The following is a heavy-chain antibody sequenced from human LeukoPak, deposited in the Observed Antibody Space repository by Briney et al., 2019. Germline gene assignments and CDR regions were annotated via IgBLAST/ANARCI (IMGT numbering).Heavy chain of an antibody. CDR1: GYSISSGYY. CDR2: IYHSGST. Sequence: PSETLSLTCTVSGYSISSGYYWGWIRQPPGKGLEWIGSIYHSGSTYYNPSLKSRVTISVDTSKNQFSLKLSSVTAADTAMYYCARAYSSSWYYNWFDHWGQGTLVTVSS. CDR3: ARAYSSSWYYNWFDH. D-gene: IGHD6-13*01. V-gene: IGHV4-38-2*02. J-gene: IGHJ5*02.